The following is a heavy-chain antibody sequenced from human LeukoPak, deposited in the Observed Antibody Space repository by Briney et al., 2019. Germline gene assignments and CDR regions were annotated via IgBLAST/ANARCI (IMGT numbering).Heavy chain of an antibody. CDR2: IYHSGSP. V-gene: IGHV4-38-2*01. J-gene: IGHJ4*02. CDR1: GYSISSASY. CDR3: ARPISSQGYFGVVID. D-gene: IGHD3-3*01. Sequence: SETLSLTRAVSGYSISSASYWGWIRQPPGKGLEWIGNIYHSGSPYYNPSLKSRVTISVDTSKNQFSLKLSSLTAADTAVYYCARPISSQGYFGVVIDWGQGTLVTVSS.